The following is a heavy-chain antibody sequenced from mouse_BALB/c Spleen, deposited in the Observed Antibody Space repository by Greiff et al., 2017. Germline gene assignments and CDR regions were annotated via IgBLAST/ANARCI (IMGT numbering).Heavy chain of an antibody. CDR1: GFNIKDTY. D-gene: IGHD1-1*01. CDR2: IDPANGNT. CDR3: ASGYYGRPYYFDY. J-gene: IGHJ2*01. Sequence: VQLQQSGAELVKPGASVKLSCTASGFNIKDTYMHWVKQRPEQGLEWIGRIDPANGNTKYDPKFQGKATITADTSSNTAYLQLSSLTSEDTAVYYCASGYYGRPYYFDYWGQGTTLTVSS. V-gene: IGHV14-3*02.